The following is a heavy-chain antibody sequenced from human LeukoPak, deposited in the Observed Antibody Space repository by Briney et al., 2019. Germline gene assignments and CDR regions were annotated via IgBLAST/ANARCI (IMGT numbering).Heavy chain of an antibody. J-gene: IGHJ4*02. CDR3: ARGMATIWAYYFDY. CDR2: IYPGDSDT. V-gene: IGHV5-51*01. Sequence: RGESPKISCKGSGYSFTSYWIGWVRQMPGKGLEWMGIIYPGDSDTRYSPSLQGRVTISADKSISTAYLQWSSLKASDTAMYYCARGMATIWAYYFDYWGQGTLVTVSS. D-gene: IGHD5-24*01. CDR1: GYSFTSYW.